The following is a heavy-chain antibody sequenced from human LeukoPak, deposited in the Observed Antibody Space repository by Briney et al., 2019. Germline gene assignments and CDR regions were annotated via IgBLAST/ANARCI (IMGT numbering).Heavy chain of an antibody. J-gene: IGHJ4*02. CDR2: INYTRRP. V-gene: IGHV4-38-2*02. CDR3: ARSEINDYMNF. CDR1: GYSIRNGFR. Sequence: SETLALTCIVSGYSIRNGFRWSWIRLSPGKGLEWIGDINYTRRPSYNPSLKSRVTISVDTSKNLFSLNLATVTAADTAIYFCARSEINDYMNFWGQGLQVIVSS. D-gene: IGHD3/OR15-3a*01.